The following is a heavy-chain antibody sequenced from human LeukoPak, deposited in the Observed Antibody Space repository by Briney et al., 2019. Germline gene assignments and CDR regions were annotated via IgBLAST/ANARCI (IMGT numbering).Heavy chain of an antibody. Sequence: PSETLSLTCTVSGGSISSYYWSWIRQPPGKGLEWIGYIYYGGSTNYNPSLTSRVTISIDTSKSHFSLKLSSVTAADTAVYYCARSKTTTVTTPDYWGQGTLVTVSS. D-gene: IGHD4-17*01. J-gene: IGHJ4*02. CDR2: IYYGGST. CDR3: ARSKTTTVTTPDY. CDR1: GGSISSYY. V-gene: IGHV4-59*01.